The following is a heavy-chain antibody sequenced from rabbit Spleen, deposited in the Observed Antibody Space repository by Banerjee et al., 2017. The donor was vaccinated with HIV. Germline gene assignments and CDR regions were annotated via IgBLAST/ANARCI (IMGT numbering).Heavy chain of an antibody. D-gene: IGHD1-1*01. CDR1: GFSFSSSYW. V-gene: IGHV1S45*01. CDR3: AGDHAISGYRFNL. Sequence: QEQLEESGGDLVKPEGSLTLTCTASGFSFSSSYWISWVRQAPGKGLEWIGCIYTMSGSAYSATWAKGRFTISKTSSTTVTLQMTSLTAADTATYFCAGDHAISGYRFNLWGQGTLVTVS. CDR2: IYTMSGSA. J-gene: IGHJ4*01.